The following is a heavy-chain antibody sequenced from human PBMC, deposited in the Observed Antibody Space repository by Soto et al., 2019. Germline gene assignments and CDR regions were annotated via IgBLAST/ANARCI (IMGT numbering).Heavy chain of an antibody. V-gene: IGHV3-7*01. J-gene: IGHJ4*02. CDR1: GFTFGSYW. CDR3: XXDNTTFRXXDY. CDR2: INKDGSTT. D-gene: IGHD4-17*01. Sequence: EVQLVXSGGGLVQPXXSLXLSCAASGFTFGSYWMSWVRQAPGKGLEWVANINKDGSTTYYVESVKGRFXXSXXXXXXXXXXXXXXXXXXXTAIYYCXXDNTTFRXXDYWGQGXPVT.